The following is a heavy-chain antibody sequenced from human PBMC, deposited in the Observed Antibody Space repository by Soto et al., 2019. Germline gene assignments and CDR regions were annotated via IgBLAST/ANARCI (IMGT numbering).Heavy chain of an antibody. Sequence: GSLKVYCAASGXTFSSYWMSWVRQAPGKGLEWVANIKQDGSEKYYVDSVKGRFTISRDNAKNSLYLQMNSLRAEDTAVYYCARVLKATVTDRWFDPWGQGTLGTVSS. CDR2: IKQDGSEK. CDR1: GXTFSSYW. J-gene: IGHJ5*02. V-gene: IGHV3-7*04. D-gene: IGHD4-4*01. CDR3: ARVLKATVTDRWFDP.